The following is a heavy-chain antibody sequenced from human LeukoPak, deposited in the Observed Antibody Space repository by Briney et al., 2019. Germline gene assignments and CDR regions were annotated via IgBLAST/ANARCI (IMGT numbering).Heavy chain of an antibody. D-gene: IGHD6-13*01. V-gene: IGHV3-23*01. CDR1: GFTFSSYG. CDR3: ARGQPGVAAAGNLDY. Sequence: GGSLRLSCAASGFTFSSYGMHWVRQAPGKGLEWVSAITGSGSTTYYADSVKGRFTISRDTSKNTLFLQMNSLRAEDTAVYYCARGQPGVAAAGNLDYWGQGTLVTVSS. J-gene: IGHJ4*02. CDR2: ITGSGSTT.